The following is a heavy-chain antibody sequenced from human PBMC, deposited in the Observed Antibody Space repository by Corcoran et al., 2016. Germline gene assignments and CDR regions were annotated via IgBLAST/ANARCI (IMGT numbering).Heavy chain of an antibody. D-gene: IGHD5-18*01. CDR2: IIPIFGTA. CDR3: AREVPEKARYSYYYYYYGMDV. CDR1: GGTFSNYA. V-gene: IGHV1-69*01. J-gene: IGHJ6*02. Sequence: QVQLVQSGAEVKKPGSSVKVSCKASGGTFSNYAISWVRQAPGQGLEWMGGIIPIFGTANYAQKFQGRVTITADASTSTDYMELSSLRSEDTALYDCAREVPEKARYSYYYYYYGMDVWGQGTTVTVSS.